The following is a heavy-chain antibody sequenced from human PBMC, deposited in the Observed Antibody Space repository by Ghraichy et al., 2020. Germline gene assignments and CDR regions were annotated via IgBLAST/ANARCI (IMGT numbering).Heavy chain of an antibody. CDR3: ARDRDDNWGTYRYTCNN. D-gene: IGHD3-16*02. CDR2: ISSRSNTV. Sequence: GGLRLSCAVSGFDFSTYSMNWVRQAPGKGLEWISYISSRSNTVYYADSVKGRFTISRDNAKKSLFLQMNSLRDEDTAVYYCARDRDDNWGTYRYTCNNWGQGTLVTVSS. J-gene: IGHJ4*02. V-gene: IGHV3-48*02. CDR1: GFDFSTYS.